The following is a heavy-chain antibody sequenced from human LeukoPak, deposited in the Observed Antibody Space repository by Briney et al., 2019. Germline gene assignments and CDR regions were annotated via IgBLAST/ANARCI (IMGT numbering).Heavy chain of an antibody. V-gene: IGHV3-23*01. Sequence: PGGSLRLSCAASGFTFSSYAMSWVRQAPGKGLEWVSAISGSGGSTYYADSVKGRFTISRDNSKNTLYLQMNSLRAEDTAVYYCAKDLCPDFGIAVAGTSGYFDYWGQGTLVTVSS. J-gene: IGHJ4*02. D-gene: IGHD6-19*01. CDR1: GFTFSSYA. CDR2: ISGSGGST. CDR3: AKDLCPDFGIAVAGTSGYFDY.